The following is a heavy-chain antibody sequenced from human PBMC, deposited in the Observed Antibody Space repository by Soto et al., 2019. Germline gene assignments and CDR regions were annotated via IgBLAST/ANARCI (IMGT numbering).Heavy chain of an antibody. CDR3: AKGPLGELVYYYYYMDV. CDR1: GFTFSSYA. V-gene: IGHV3-23*01. Sequence: HPGGSLRRSCAASGFTFSSYAMSWVRQAPGKGLEWVSAISGSGGSTYYADSVKGRFTISRDNSKNTLYLQMNSLRAEDTAVYYCAKGPLGELVYYYYYMDVWGKGTTVTVSS. D-gene: IGHD3-10*01. J-gene: IGHJ6*03. CDR2: ISGSGGST.